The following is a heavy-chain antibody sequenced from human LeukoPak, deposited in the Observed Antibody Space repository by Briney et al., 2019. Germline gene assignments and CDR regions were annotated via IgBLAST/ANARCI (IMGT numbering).Heavy chain of an antibody. CDR1: GFTVSSNY. D-gene: IGHD3-10*01. V-gene: IGHV3-66*01. CDR3: AIPPLSGTGSSRPLAEIDV. Sequence: GGSLRLSCAASGFTVSSNYMSWVRQAPGKGLEWVSVIYSGGNTYYADSVKGRFTISRDNARNSLHLQMNSLRAEDTAVYYCAIPPLSGTGSSRPLAEIDVWGQGTTVTVSS. CDR2: IYSGGNT. J-gene: IGHJ6*02.